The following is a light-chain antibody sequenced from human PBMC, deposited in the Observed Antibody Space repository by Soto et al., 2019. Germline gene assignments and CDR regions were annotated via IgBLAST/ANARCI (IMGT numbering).Light chain of an antibody. CDR3: QQYDSTLPT. J-gene: IGKJ1*01. CDR1: QSVNSNY. V-gene: IGKV3-20*01. Sequence: EIVLTQSPGTLSLSPGERATLSCRASQSVNSNYLAWYQRKPGQAPRLLIYGASNRATDIPYRFSASGSGTDLTLTITRLEAEDFAMYYCQQYDSTLPTFGQGTKVEVK. CDR2: GAS.